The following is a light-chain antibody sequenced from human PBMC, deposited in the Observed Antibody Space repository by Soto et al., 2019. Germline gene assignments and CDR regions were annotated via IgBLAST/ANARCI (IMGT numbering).Light chain of an antibody. CDR1: SSDVGSYNF. CDR3: CSYAGSGTLV. CDR2: EVS. V-gene: IGLV2-23*02. Sequence: QPVLTQPASVSGSPGQSITISCTGTSSDVGSYNFVSWYQQYPGKVPKVVIYEVSMRPSGVSDRFSGSKSDNTASLTISGLQAEDEADYYCCSYAGSGTLVFGGGTKLTVL. J-gene: IGLJ2*01.